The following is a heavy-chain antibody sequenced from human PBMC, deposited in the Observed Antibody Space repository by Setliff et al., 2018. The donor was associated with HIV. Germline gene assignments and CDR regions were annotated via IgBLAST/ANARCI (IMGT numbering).Heavy chain of an antibody. D-gene: IGHD3-10*01. J-gene: IGHJ4*02. CDR2: IYYSGST. V-gene: IGHV4-31*03. Sequence: NPSETLSLTCTVSGDSINSGNSYWTWIRRHPGKGLEWIGYIYYSGSTNYNPSLKSRLIISVDSSKNQFFLNLTSVTAADTAMYYCARHGQYGSGSYYNRPFDYWGQGTLVTVSS. CDR1: GDSINSGNSY. CDR3: ARHGQYGSGSYYNRPFDY.